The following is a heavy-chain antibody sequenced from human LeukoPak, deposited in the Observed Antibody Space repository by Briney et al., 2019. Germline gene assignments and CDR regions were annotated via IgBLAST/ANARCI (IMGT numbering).Heavy chain of an antibody. Sequence: GGSLRLSCAASGFTFSSYAMHWVRQAPGKGLEWVAVISYDGSNKYYAGSVKGRFTLSRDNSKNTLYLQMNSLRAEDTTVYYCARESPGLYSGTYPYYFHYWGQGTLVTVSS. V-gene: IGHV3-30-3*01. CDR3: ARESPGLYSGTYPYYFHY. D-gene: IGHD1-26*01. CDR1: GFTFSSYA. CDR2: ISYDGSNK. J-gene: IGHJ4*02.